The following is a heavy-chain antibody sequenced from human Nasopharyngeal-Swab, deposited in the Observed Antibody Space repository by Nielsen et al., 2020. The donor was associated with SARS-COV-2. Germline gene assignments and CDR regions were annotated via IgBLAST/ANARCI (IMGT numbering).Heavy chain of an antibody. Sequence: GESLKISCAASGFTFSSYAMSWVRQAPGKGLEWVSAISGSGGSTYYADSVKGRFIISRDNSKNTVYLQIKSLGVEDAAVYYCATWMTAHFDYWGQGTLVTVSS. J-gene: IGHJ4*02. V-gene: IGHV3-23*01. CDR3: ATWMTAHFDY. CDR1: GFTFSSYA. CDR2: ISGSGGST. D-gene: IGHD5-18*01.